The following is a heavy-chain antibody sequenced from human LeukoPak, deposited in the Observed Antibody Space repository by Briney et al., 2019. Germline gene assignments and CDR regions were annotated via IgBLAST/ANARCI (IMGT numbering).Heavy chain of an antibody. CDR3: ARDLPSYSSSSEDV. CDR1: GGSISSYY. CDR2: IYYSGST. D-gene: IGHD6-13*01. J-gene: IGHJ6*04. V-gene: IGHV4-59*01. Sequence: PSETLSLTCTVSGGSISSYYWSWIRQPPGKGLEWIGYIYYSGSTNYNPSLKSRVTISVDTSKNQFSLKLSSVTAADTAVYYCARDLPSYSSSSEDVWGKGTTVTVSS.